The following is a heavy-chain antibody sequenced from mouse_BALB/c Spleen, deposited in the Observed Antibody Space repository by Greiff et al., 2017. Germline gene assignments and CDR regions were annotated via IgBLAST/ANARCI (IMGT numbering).Heavy chain of an antibody. CDR3: AREDFITTYFDY. CDR2: ISYSGST. CDR1: GYSITSDYA. J-gene: IGHJ2*01. V-gene: IGHV3-2*02. Sequence: EVKLMQSGPGLVKPSQSLSLTCTVTGYSITSDYAWNWIRQFPGNKLEWMGYISYSGSTSYNPSLKSRISITRDTSKNQFFLQLNSVTTEDTATYYCAREDFITTYFDYWGQGTTLTVSS. D-gene: IGHD1-1*01.